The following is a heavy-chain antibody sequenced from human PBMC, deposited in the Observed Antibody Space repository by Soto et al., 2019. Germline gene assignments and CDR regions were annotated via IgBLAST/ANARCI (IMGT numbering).Heavy chain of an antibody. CDR3: ARSSFLLEWFAPDY. J-gene: IGHJ4*02. V-gene: IGHV3-30-3*01. CDR2: ISYDGSNK. CDR1: GFTFSSYA. D-gene: IGHD3-3*01. Sequence: QVQLVESGGGVVQPGRSLRLSCAASGFTFSSYAMHWVRQAPGKGLEWVAVISYDGSNKYYADSVKGRFTISRDNSKNTLYLQMNSLRAEDTAVYYCARSSFLLEWFAPDYWGQGTLVTVSS.